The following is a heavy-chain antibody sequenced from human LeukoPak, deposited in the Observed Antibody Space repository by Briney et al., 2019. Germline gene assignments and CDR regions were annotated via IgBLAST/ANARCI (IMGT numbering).Heavy chain of an antibody. CDR2: IKQDGSEK. V-gene: IGHV3-7*03. CDR3: ARGRYNWDY. Sequence: PGVSLRLSCAASGFTFSSYWMSWVRQAPGKGLEWVANIKQDGSEKYYVDSVKGRFTISRDNVKKSLNLQMNSLRDEDTAVYYCARGRYNWDYWGQGTLVTVSS. D-gene: IGHD5-24*01. CDR1: GFTFSSYW. J-gene: IGHJ4*02.